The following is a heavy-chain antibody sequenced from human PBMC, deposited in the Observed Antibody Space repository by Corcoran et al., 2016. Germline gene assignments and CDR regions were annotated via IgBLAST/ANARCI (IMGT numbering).Heavy chain of an antibody. J-gene: IGHJ6*02. V-gene: IGHV6-1*01. CDR2: TYYRSKWYN. Sequence: QVQLQQSGPGLVKPSQTLSLTCAISGDSVSSNSAAWNWIRQSPSRGLEWLGRTYYRSKWYNDYAVSVKSRITINPDTSKNQFSLQLNSVTPEDTAVYYGARGVGSSGWYYSYYGMDVWGQGTTVTVSS. CDR3: ARGVGSSGWYYSYYGMDV. CDR1: GDSVSSNSAA. D-gene: IGHD6-19*01.